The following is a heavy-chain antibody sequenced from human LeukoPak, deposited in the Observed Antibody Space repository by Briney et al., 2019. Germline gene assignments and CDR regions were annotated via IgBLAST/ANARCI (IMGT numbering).Heavy chain of an antibody. CDR3: AKDGPYYDILTGYNPIDY. D-gene: IGHD3-9*01. CDR1: GFTFTKYW. CDR2: IKHDGSEK. Sequence: GGSLRLSCAASGFTFTKYWMSWVGQAPGKGLEWVANIKHDGSEKYYVDSVKGRFTIFRDNAKNSLYLQMNSLRAEDTAIYYCAKDGPYYDILTGYNPIDYWGQGTLVTVSS. J-gene: IGHJ4*02. V-gene: IGHV3-7*04.